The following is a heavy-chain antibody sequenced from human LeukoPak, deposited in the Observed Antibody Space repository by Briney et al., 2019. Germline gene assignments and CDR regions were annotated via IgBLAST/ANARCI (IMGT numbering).Heavy chain of an antibody. CDR3: AKDPQWLVPRAGDYFDY. CDR2: ISSSGGST. V-gene: IGHV3-23*01. J-gene: IGHJ4*02. CDR1: GFTFSSYA. D-gene: IGHD6-19*01. Sequence: GGSLRLSCAASGFTFSSYAMSWVRQAPGKGLEWVSAISSSGGSTYYADSVKGRFTISRDNSKNTLYLQMNSLRAEDTAVYYCAKDPQWLVPRAGDYFDYWGQGTLVTVSS.